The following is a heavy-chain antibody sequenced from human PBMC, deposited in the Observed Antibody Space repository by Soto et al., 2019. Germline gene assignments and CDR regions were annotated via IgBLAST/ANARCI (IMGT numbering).Heavy chain of an antibody. J-gene: IGHJ5*02. CDR1: GFTFSSYG. CDR3: ARDSEPLLLVYNWFDP. V-gene: IGHV3-33*01. D-gene: IGHD3-22*01. CDR2: IWYDGSNK. Sequence: GGSLRLSCAASGFTFSSYGMHWVRQAPGKGLEWVAVIWYDGSNKYYADSVKGRFTISRDNSKNTLYLQMNSLRAEDTAVYYCARDSEPLLLVYNWFDPWGPGALVTVSS.